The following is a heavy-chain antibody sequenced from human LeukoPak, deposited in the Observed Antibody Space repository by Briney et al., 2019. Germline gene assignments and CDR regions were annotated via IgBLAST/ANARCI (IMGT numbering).Heavy chain of an antibody. CDR1: GFIFGDYA. Sequence: PGGSLRLSCTASGFIFGDYAMSWVRQAPGKGVEWVGFIRSKAYGATTEYAASVKGRFTISRDDSKSIAYLQMNSLKTEDTALYYCTRHQGGAAAPLNFWGQGTLVTVSS. J-gene: IGHJ4*02. V-gene: IGHV3-49*04. D-gene: IGHD6-25*01. CDR2: IRSKAYGATT. CDR3: TRHQGGAAAPLNF.